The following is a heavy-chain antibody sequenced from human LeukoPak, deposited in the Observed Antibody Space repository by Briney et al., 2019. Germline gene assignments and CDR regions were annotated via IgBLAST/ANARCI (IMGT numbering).Heavy chain of an antibody. CDR3: AKDTAARYYDSSGFDY. D-gene: IGHD3-22*01. V-gene: IGHV3-23*01. Sequence: GGSLRLSCAASGFTFSSYAMSWVRQAPGKGLDWVSAISGSGGSTYYADSVKGRFTISRDNSKNTLYLQMNSLRAEDTAVYYCAKDTAARYYDSSGFDYWGQGTLVTVSS. J-gene: IGHJ4*02. CDR2: ISGSGGST. CDR1: GFTFSSYA.